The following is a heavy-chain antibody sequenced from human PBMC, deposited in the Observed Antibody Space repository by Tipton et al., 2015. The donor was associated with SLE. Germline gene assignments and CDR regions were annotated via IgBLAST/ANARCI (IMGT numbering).Heavy chain of an antibody. D-gene: IGHD1-26*01. CDR1: GFTFSSYG. CDR3: AKGGGSYGYFDY. CDR2: ISGSGGST. J-gene: IGHJ4*02. V-gene: IGHV3-23*01. Sequence: SLRLSCAASGFTFSSYGMSWVRQAPGKGLEWVSAISGSGGSTYYADSVKGRFTISRDNSKNTLYLQMNSLRAEDTAVYYCAKGGGSYGYFDYWGQGTLVTVSS.